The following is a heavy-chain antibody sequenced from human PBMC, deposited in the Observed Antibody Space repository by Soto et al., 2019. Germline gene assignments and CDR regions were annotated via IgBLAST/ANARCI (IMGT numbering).Heavy chain of an antibody. J-gene: IGHJ3*01. Sequence: SLTCTFSGGSISSSSYYWGWIRQPPGKGLEWIGSIYYSGSTYYNPSLKSRVTISVDTSKNQFSLKRSSVTAADTAVYYCARPAGRGIGGVIKVVFDFGGKGKMVTVSS. CDR2: IYYSGST. V-gene: IGHV4-39*01. CDR1: GGSISSSSYY. D-gene: IGHD3-16*01. CDR3: ARPAGRGIGGVIKVVFDF.